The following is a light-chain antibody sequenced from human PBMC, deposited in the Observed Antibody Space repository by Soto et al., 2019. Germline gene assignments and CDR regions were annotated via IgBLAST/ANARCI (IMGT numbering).Light chain of an antibody. V-gene: IGKV1-39*01. J-gene: IGKJ1*01. CDR2: ATS. CDR3: QQGYSSRWT. CDR1: QNIRSY. Sequence: DIQMTQSPSSLSASVGDRVTXTCRASQNIRSYLNWYQQKPGKAPQLLIYATSSLQTGVPSRFSASGSGTDFSLVISDLQPEDSATYYCQQGYSSRWTSGRGTKVEI.